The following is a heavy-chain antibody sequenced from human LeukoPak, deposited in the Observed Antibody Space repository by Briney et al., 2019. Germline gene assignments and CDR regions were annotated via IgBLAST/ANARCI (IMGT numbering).Heavy chain of an antibody. V-gene: IGHV4-34*01. CDR1: GGSFDHYY. CDR3: ARDVSGWRYDY. Sequence: SETLSLTCAVYGGSFDHYYWSWIRQPPGRGLEWIGEINHRGGTTYNPSLKSRVTMSVDTSENQFSLRLRAVTAADTAVYYCARDVSGWRYDYWGQGTLVTVSS. J-gene: IGHJ4*02. CDR2: INHRGGT. D-gene: IGHD6-19*01.